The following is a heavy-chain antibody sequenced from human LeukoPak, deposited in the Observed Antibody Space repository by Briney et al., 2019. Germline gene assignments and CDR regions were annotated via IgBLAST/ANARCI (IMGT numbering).Heavy chain of an antibody. CDR1: DTVNHYH. CDR2: VHTTSGNT. D-gene: IGHD1-14*01. Sequence: PSETLSLTCSVDTVNHYHWNWVRQSAGTGLEWIGRVHTTSGNTFANPSLWGRVTVSIDTTKNEFLLQLTSMTAADTAVYHCARELRNIGEYYFDCWGQGVPVTVSS. V-gene: IGHV4-4*07. J-gene: IGHJ4*02. CDR3: ARELRNIGEYYFDC.